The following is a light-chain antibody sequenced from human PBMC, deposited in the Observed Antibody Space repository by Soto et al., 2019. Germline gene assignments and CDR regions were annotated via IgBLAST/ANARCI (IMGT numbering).Light chain of an antibody. CDR2: GAS. CDR1: LSVSRN. Sequence: EIVMTQSPATLSVSPGVRATLSCRASLSVSRNLAWYQQKPGQAPRLLIYGASTRATGIPARFSGSGSGTEFTLTINSLESEDFAVYHCQQYNNWPPLTFGGGTKVEIK. V-gene: IGKV3-15*01. CDR3: QQYNNWPPLT. J-gene: IGKJ4*01.